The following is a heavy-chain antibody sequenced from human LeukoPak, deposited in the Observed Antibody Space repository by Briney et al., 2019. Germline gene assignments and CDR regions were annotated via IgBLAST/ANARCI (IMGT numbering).Heavy chain of an antibody. CDR2: IRSKAYGGTT. D-gene: IGHD6-13*01. CDR1: GFTFGDYA. V-gene: IGHV3-49*03. J-gene: IGHJ4*02. Sequence: PGGSLRLSCTASGFTFGDYAMSWFRQAPGKGLEWVGFIRSKAYGGTTEYAASVKGRFTISRDDSKSIAYLQMISLKTEDTAVYYCTRHSSSWYEENLYYFDYWGQGTLVTVSS. CDR3: TRHSSSWYEENLYYFDY.